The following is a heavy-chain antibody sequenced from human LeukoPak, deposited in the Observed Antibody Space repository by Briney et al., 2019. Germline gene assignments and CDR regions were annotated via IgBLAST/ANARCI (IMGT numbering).Heavy chain of an antibody. CDR1: GFMVTNYG. V-gene: IGHV3-30*12. Sequence: GTFLRLSCAASGFMVTNYGMHWVRQAPGRGLEWVAYDGSSKYYVDSVKGRFTITRDGSKNTVFLQMDSLRVEDTGVYYCTREYDSSGYSPGDYFAYWGPGTLVTVSS. D-gene: IGHD3-22*01. CDR3: TREYDSSGYSPGDYFAY. CDR2: DGSSK. J-gene: IGHJ4*02.